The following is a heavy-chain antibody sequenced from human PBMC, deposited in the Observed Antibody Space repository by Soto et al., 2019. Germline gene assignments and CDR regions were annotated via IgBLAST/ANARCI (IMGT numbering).Heavy chain of an antibody. V-gene: IGHV4-39*07. J-gene: IGHJ4*02. D-gene: IGHD2-2*01. CDR3: ARGSTSCCGRRLDY. Sequence: PSETLSLTCTVSGGSIRSSSYYWDWIRQPPGKGLEWIGTIHYSGNTSYSPSLKSRVTISVDTSKNQFSLKLSSVTAADTAVYYCARGSTSCCGRRLDYWGQGPLVTVSS. CDR2: IHYSGNT. CDR1: GGSIRSSSYY.